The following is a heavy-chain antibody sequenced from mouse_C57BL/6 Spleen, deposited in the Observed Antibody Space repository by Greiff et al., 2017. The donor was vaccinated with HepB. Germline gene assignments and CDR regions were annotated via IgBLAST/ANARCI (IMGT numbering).Heavy chain of an antibody. CDR1: GYSITSGYY. Sequence: EVQLQESGPGLVKPSQSLSLTCSVTGYSITSGYYWNWIRQFPGNKLEWMGYISYDGSNNYNPSLKNRISITRDTSKNQFVLKLNSVTTEDTATYYCAKLTGTFFAYWGQGTLVTVSA. D-gene: IGHD4-1*01. J-gene: IGHJ3*01. CDR2: ISYDGSN. CDR3: AKLTGTFFAY. V-gene: IGHV3-6*01.